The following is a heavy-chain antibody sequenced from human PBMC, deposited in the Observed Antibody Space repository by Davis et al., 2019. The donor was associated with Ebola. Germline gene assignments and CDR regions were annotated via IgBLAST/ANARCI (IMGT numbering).Heavy chain of an antibody. CDR3: AREVSGYSSGWYSWYFDL. V-gene: IGHV3-21*01. J-gene: IGHJ2*01. D-gene: IGHD6-19*01. CDR2: ISSSSSYI. CDR1: GFTFSSYG. Sequence: GESLKISCAASGFTFSSYGMHWVRQAPGKGLEWVSSISSSSSYIYYADSVKGRFTISRDNAKNSLYLQMNSLRAEDTAVYYCAREVSGYSSGWYSWYFDLWGRGTLVTVSS.